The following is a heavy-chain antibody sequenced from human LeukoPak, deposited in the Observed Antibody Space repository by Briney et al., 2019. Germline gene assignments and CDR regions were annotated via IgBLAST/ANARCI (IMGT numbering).Heavy chain of an antibody. CDR3: ARRGDFWSGYHDAFDI. D-gene: IGHD3-3*01. CDR1: GFTFSSYS. V-gene: IGHV3-21*01. J-gene: IGHJ3*02. Sequence: NAGGTLSLSCAPSGFTFSSYSMNWFGQPPGKGLAGVSSISSSSSYIYYADSAKGRFTISRDNAKNSLYLQMNSLRAEDTAVYYCARRGDFWSGYHDAFDIWGQGTMVTVSS. CDR2: ISSSSSYI.